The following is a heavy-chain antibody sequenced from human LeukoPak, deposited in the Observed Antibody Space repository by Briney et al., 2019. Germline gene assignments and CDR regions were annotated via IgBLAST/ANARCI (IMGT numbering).Heavy chain of an antibody. D-gene: IGHD6-13*01. V-gene: IGHV1-2*02. CDR2: INPNSGGT. CDR3: ARDNCVSDSSSWYAIVS. CDR1: GYTFTGYY. J-gene: IGHJ5*02. Sequence: ASVKVSCKASGYTFTGYYMHWVRQAPGQGLEWMGWINPNSGGTNYAQKFQGRVTMTRDTSISTAYMELSRLRSDDTAVYYCARDNCVSDSSSWYAIVSWGQGTLVTVSS.